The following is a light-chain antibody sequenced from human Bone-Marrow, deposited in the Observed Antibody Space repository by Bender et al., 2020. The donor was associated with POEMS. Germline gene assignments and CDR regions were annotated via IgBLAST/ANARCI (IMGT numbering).Light chain of an antibody. Sequence: SYELTQPPSVSVSPRQTASITCSGDKLGDKYVSWYQQKPGQSPVLVIYQDKQRPSGIPERFSGSKSGTSASLAITGLQAEDEGDYYCQSYDNSLGGWVFGGGTKLTVL. CDR2: QDK. CDR1: KLGDKY. CDR3: QSYDNSLGGWV. V-gene: IGLV3-1*01. J-gene: IGLJ3*02.